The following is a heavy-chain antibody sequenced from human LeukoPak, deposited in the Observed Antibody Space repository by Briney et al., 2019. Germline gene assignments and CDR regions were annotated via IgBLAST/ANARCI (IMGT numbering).Heavy chain of an antibody. D-gene: IGHD3-10*01. CDR1: GGSISSYY. Sequence: PSETLSLTCTVSGGSISSYYWSWIRQPAGKGLEWIGRIYTSGSTNYNPSLKSRVTMSVDTSKNQFSLKLSSVTAADTAVYYCARGEITMVRGVDYFDYWGQGTLVTVSS. CDR3: ARGEITMVRGVDYFDY. CDR2: IYTSGST. V-gene: IGHV4-4*07. J-gene: IGHJ4*02.